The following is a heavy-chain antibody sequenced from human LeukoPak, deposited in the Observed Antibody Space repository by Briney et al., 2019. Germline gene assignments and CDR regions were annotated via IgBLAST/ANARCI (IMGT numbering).Heavy chain of an antibody. CDR1: GYTFTSYD. CDR2: MNPNSGNT. D-gene: IGHD1-26*01. Sequence: ASVKVSCKASGYTFTSYDINWVRQATGQGLEWMGWMNPNSGNTGYAQKFQGRVTMTRNTSISTAYMALSSLRSECTAVYYCARVRAGTSGSYYGPPGYYYYYGMDVWGQGTTVTVSS. CDR3: ARVRAGTSGSYYGPPGYYYYYGMDV. V-gene: IGHV1-8*01. J-gene: IGHJ6*02.